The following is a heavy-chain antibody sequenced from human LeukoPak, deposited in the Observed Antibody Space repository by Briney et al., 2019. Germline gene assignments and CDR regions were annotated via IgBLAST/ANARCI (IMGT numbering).Heavy chain of an antibody. J-gene: IGHJ3*02. D-gene: IGHD3-3*01. CDR3: ARDTYYDPRAFDI. V-gene: IGHV3-66*01. CDR2: IYSGGST. Sequence: PGGSLRLSCAASGFTVSSNYMSWVRQAPGKGLEWVSVIYSGGSTYYADSVKGRFTISRDNAKNSLYLQMNSLRAEDTAVYYCARDTYYDPRAFDIWGQGTMVTVSS. CDR1: GFTVSSNY.